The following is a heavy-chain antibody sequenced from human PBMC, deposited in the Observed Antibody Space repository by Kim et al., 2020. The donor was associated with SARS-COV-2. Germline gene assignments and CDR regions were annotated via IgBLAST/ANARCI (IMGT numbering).Heavy chain of an antibody. D-gene: IGHD6-19*01. CDR3: SRGCVKQGLGL. V-gene: IGHV4-59*13. CDR2: ISYSGST. CDR1: GGSISTYY. Sequence: SETLSLTCTVSGGSISTYYWNWIRQSPQKGLEWIGFISYSGSTNYNPSLKSRVAISVDSSKNQISLNLSSVTAADTAVSYCSRGCVKQGLGLWGRGPLVT. J-gene: IGHJ2*01.